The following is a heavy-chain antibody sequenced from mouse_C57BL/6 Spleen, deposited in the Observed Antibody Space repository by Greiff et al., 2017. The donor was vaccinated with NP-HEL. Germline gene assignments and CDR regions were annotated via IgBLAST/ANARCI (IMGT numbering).Heavy chain of an antibody. CDR2: ISYDGSN. J-gene: IGHJ2*01. D-gene: IGHD3-2*02. CDR1: GYSITSGYY. V-gene: IGHV3-6*01. Sequence: ESGPGLVKPSQSLSLTCSVTGYSITSGYYWNWIRQFPGNKLEWMGYISYDGSNNYNPSLKNRISITRDTSKNQFFLKLNSVTTEDTATYYCARTAQATSFDYWGQGTTLTVSS. CDR3: ARTAQATSFDY.